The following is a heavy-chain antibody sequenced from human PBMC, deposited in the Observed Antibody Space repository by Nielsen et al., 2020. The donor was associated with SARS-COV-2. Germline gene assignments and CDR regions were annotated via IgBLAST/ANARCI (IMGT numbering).Heavy chain of an antibody. CDR2: INWNGGST. J-gene: IGHJ5*02. Sequence: GESLKISCAASGFTFDDYGMSWVRQAPGKGLEWVSGINWNGGSTGYADSVKGRFTIPRDNAKNSLYLQMNSLRAEDTALYHCARGGIAAAGTQFDPWGQGTLVTVSS. D-gene: IGHD6-13*01. CDR3: ARGGIAAAGTQFDP. V-gene: IGHV3-20*01. CDR1: GFTFDDYG.